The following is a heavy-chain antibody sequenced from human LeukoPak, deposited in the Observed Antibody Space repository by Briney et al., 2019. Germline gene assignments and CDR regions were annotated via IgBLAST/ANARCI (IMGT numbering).Heavy chain of an antibody. V-gene: IGHV1-18*01. D-gene: IGHD3-9*01. CDR1: GYTFTIYG. CDR3: ARDRKHYYDILTGYWSACDI. CDR2: ISAYKGNT. J-gene: IGHJ3*02. Sequence: GASVKVSFKASGYTFTIYGFSWLRQAPGQGLELMGCISAYKGNTNYAQKLQGRVTMTRETSESKAYMQLRRLKSDDTAVYHCARDRKHYYDILTGYWSACDIWGQGTMVTVS.